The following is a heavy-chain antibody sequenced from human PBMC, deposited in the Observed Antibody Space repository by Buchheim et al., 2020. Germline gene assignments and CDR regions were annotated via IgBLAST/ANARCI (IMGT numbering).Heavy chain of an antibody. D-gene: IGHD1-1*01. J-gene: IGHJ4*02. CDR2: IYPSDSDT. Sequence: EVQLVQSGAEVKKPGESLRISCKSSGYRFTNYWIGWVRQMPGRGLQWMGIIYPSDSDTRYSPSFQGRVTISVAKSINTAHLQWTSLKASDTATYFCARTRTTETDAFDYWGQGTL. V-gene: IGHV5-51*01. CDR3: ARTRTTETDAFDY. CDR1: GYRFTNYW.